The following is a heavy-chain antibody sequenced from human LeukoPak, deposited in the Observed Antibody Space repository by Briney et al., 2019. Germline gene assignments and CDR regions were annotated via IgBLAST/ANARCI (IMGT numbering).Heavy chain of an antibody. V-gene: IGHV3-30*04. J-gene: IGHJ4*02. CDR3: ARDSTWEYPGGPPYY. CDR2: ISYDGSNK. CDR1: GFTFSSYA. Sequence: PGGSLRLSCAASGFTFSSYAMHWVRQAPGKGLEWVAVISYDGSNKYYADSVKGRFTISRDNSKNTLYLQMSSLRAEDTAVYYCARDSTWEYPGGPPYYWGQGTLVTVSS. D-gene: IGHD1-26*01.